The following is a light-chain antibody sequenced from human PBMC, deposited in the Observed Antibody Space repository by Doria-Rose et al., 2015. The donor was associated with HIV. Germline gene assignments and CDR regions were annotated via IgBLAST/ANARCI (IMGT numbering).Light chain of an antibody. CDR1: SSDVGGFGY. CDR3: NSYTTSSTHNYV. Sequence: SGSPGQSITISCTGTSSDVGGFGYVSWYQQHPGKAPKLMIYDVSNWPSGVSNRFSGSKSGDTASLIISGLQAEDEADYYCNSYTTSSTHNYVFGTGTKVTVL. J-gene: IGLJ1*01. CDR2: DVS. V-gene: IGLV2-14*03.